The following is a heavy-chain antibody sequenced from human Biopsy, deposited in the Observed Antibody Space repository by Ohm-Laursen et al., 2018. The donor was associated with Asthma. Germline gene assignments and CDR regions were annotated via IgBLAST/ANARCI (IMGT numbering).Heavy chain of an antibody. J-gene: IGHJ6*02. Sequence: SDTLSLTCRVSGGYTGSSDHHWAWIRQAHGKGLEWIGFVFWSGSTHYSRSLERRVSISIDTATNEFSMKLWSVTPADTAVYFCARVVSYGDIYFGIDVWGPGNTVVVS. CDR2: VFWSGST. CDR1: GGYTGSSDHH. V-gene: IGHV4-30-4*02. D-gene: IGHD4-17*01. CDR3: ARVVSYGDIYFGIDV.